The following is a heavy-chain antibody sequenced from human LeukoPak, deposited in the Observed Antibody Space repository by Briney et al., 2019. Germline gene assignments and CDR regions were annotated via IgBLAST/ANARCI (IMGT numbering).Heavy chain of an antibody. CDR1: GYTFTVYY. CDR3: AREAGGVPATADY. D-gene: IGHD2-2*01. V-gene: IGHV1-2*06. CDR2: INPNSGGT. J-gene: IGHJ4*02. Sequence: VASVKVSCKASGYTFTVYYMHWVRQAPGQGLEGKGRINPNSGGTNYAQKFQGRVTLPRDPSISTAYMELSRLRSDDTAVCYCAREAGGVPATADYWGQGTLVTVPS.